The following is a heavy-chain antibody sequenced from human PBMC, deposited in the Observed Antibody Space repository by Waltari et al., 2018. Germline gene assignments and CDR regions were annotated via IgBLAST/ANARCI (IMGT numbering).Heavy chain of an antibody. CDR3: TRDVYGSGGDYFEP. J-gene: IGHJ4*02. V-gene: IGHV3-21*02. CDR1: GFTFSSWG. CDR2: LTSSSTHI. D-gene: IGHD6-19*01. Sequence: QLVESGGGLVKPGGSLRLSCSASGFTFSSWGMNWVRQAPGKGLEWIASLTSSSTHIFYADAVKGRFTISRDDAKDSLYLQVDSLRVDDTGVYYCTRDVYGSGGDYFEPWGQGTLVTVSS.